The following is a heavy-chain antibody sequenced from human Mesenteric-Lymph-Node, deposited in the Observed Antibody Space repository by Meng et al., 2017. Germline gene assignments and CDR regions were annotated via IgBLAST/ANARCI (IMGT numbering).Heavy chain of an antibody. CDR1: GGSISSYY. J-gene: IGHJ4*02. V-gene: IGHV4-59*08. CDR3: ARGIKYGNSQYYFDY. CDR2: IYHSGST. D-gene: IGHD4-23*01. Sequence: GSLRLSCTVSGGSISSYYWSWIRQPPGKGLEWIGSIYHSGSTYYNPSLKSRVTISVDTSKNQFSLKLSSVTAADTAVYYCARGIKYGNSQYYFDYWGQGTLVTVSS.